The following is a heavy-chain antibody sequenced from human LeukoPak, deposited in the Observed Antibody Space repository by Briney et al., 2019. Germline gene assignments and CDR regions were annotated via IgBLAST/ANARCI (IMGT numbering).Heavy chain of an antibody. CDR3: ARGASTGTSYGNFDY. V-gene: IGHV4-59*01. D-gene: IGHD1-1*01. Sequence: SETLSLTCTVSGGSISSCYWSWIRQPPGKGLEWIGNIYYSGNTNYNPSLKSRVTISVDTSKNQFSLNLSYVTAADTAVYYCARGASTGTSYGNFDYWGQGPLVTVSS. CDR1: GGSISSCY. J-gene: IGHJ4*02. CDR2: IYYSGNT.